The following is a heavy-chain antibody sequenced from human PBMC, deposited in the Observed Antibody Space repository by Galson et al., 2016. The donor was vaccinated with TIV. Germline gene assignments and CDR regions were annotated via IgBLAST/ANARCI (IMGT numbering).Heavy chain of an antibody. CDR3: ARSQSCGGDCYYFDY. D-gene: IGHD2-21*02. CDR2: IIPLHGLS. J-gene: IGHJ4*02. CDR1: GDTFRTYT. V-gene: IGHV1-69*10. Sequence: SVKVSCKASGDTFRTYTVTWVRQAPGQGLEWMGGIIPLHGLSNHAQKFEGRVAITADEPTSTVSLVLSSLRSEDTAVYYCARSQSCGGDCYYFDYWGRGTLVTVSS.